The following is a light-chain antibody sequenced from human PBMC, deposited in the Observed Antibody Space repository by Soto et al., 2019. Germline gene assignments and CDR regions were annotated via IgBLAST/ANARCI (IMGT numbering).Light chain of an antibody. CDR2: DAS. CDR1: QSVSSY. V-gene: IGKV3-11*01. Sequence: EIVLTQSPATLSLSPGERATLSCRASQSVSSYLAWYQQKPGQAPRLLIYDASNRATGIPARFSGSGSGTDFTLTISRLEAEDFAVYYCQQRSNWPPMYTFGQGTKLEI. J-gene: IGKJ2*01. CDR3: QQRSNWPPMYT.